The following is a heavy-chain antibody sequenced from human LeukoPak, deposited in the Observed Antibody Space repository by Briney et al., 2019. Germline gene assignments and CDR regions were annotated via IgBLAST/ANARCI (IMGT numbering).Heavy chain of an antibody. D-gene: IGHD5-12*01. CDR1: GFTFSHYW. CDR2: INQDGSEE. J-gene: IGHJ4*02. Sequence: GGSLRLSCAASGFTFSHYWMTWVRQAPGKGLEWVAQINQDGSEEYYMDSVKARFTISRDNAKNSVFLQMNSLRAEDTAVYYCARDGGVSGYDLLDYWGQGTLVTVSS. CDR3: ARDGGVSGYDLLDY. V-gene: IGHV3-7*01.